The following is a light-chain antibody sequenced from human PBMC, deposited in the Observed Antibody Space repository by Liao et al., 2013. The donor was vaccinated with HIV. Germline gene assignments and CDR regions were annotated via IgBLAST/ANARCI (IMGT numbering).Light chain of an antibody. Sequence: SYELTQPPSVSVSPGKTARITCGGNNIGDKGVHWYQQKPGQAPTLVIYYDTNRPSGIPERFSGSNLGITATLTISRVEAGDEADYFCQVWDSSGDHPRVFGGGTKLTVL. J-gene: IGLJ3*02. CDR1: NIGDKG. CDR2: YDT. CDR3: QVWDSSGDHPRV. V-gene: IGLV3-21*04.